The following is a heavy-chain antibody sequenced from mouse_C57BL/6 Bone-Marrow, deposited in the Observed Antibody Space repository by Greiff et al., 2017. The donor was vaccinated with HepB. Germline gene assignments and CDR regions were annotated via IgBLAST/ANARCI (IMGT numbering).Heavy chain of an antibody. CDR1: GYTFTSYG. D-gene: IGHD1-1*01. CDR2: IYPRSGNT. Sequence: QQESGAELARPGASVKLSCKASGYTFTSYGISWVKQRTGQGLEWIGEIYPRSGNTYYNEKFKGKATLTADKSSSTAYMELRSLTSEDSAVYFCASTTVVYFDYWGQGTTLTVSS. CDR3: ASTTVVYFDY. V-gene: IGHV1-81*01. J-gene: IGHJ2*01.